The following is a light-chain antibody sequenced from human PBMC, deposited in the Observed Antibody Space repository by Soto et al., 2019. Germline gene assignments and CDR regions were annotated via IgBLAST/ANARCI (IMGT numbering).Light chain of an antibody. Sequence: DIQMTQSPSSLSASVGDRVTITCRASQSIVSSLNWYQQKPGEAPKLLIYAASSLQSGVPSRFSGSGAGTDFTLTISSLQPEDFATYYCQQCYTTPLTFGGGTKVEIK. CDR3: QQCYTTPLT. V-gene: IGKV1-39*01. J-gene: IGKJ4*01. CDR1: QSIVSS. CDR2: AAS.